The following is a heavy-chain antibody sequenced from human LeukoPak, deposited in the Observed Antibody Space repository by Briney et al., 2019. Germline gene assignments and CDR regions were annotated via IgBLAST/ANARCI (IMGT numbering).Heavy chain of an antibody. Sequence: GGSLRLSCVASGFTFSSYAMNWVRQAPGKGLKWVSGISGSGVSTYYADSVKGRFTISRDNSKNTLYLQMNSLRAEDTAVYYCAKRGDGYNTYYFDYWGQGTLVTVSS. CDR3: AKRGDGYNTYYFDY. CDR1: GFTFSSYA. V-gene: IGHV3-23*01. J-gene: IGHJ4*02. CDR2: ISGSGVST. D-gene: IGHD5-24*01.